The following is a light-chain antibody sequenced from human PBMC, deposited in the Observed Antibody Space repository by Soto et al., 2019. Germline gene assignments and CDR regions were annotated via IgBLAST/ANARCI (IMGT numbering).Light chain of an antibody. Sequence: EIVMTQSPGTLSVSPGERATLSCRARQSISSNLAWYQQRPGQSPRLLIYGASTRATGFPDRVSGRGSGTEFTLTISSLQYEDFALYYCQPYTSWPLTFGRGTKWQIK. CDR1: QSISSN. CDR3: QPYTSWPLT. J-gene: IGKJ4*01. V-gene: IGKV3-15*01. CDR2: GAS.